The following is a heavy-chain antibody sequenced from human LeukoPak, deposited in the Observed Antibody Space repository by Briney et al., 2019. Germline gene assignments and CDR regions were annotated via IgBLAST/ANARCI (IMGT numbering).Heavy chain of an antibody. CDR2: ISYDGSNK. Sequence: GGSLRLSCAASGFTFSSYAMSWVRQAPGKGLEWVAVISYDGSNKYYADSVKGRFTISRDNSKNTLYLQMNSLRAEDTAVYYCAKDRSSSWYHSYFDYWGQGTLVTVSS. CDR3: AKDRSSSWYHSYFDY. D-gene: IGHD6-13*01. J-gene: IGHJ4*02. V-gene: IGHV3-30*18. CDR1: GFTFSSYA.